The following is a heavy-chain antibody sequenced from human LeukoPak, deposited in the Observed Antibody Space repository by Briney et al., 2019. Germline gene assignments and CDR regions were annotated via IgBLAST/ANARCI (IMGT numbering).Heavy chain of an antibody. CDR3: AKSVYNWRALDAFDI. D-gene: IGHD1-1*01. J-gene: IGHJ3*02. CDR1: GFTFSSYA. Sequence: PGGSLRLSCAASGFTFSSYAMSWVRQAPGKGLEWVSAISGSGGSTYYADSVKGRFTISRDNSKNTLYLQMNGLRAEDTAVYYCAKSVYNWRALDAFDIWGQGTMVTVSS. V-gene: IGHV3-23*01. CDR2: ISGSGGST.